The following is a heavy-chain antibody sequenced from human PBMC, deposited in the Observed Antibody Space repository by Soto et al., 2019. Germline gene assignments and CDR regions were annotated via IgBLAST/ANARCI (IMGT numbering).Heavy chain of an antibody. Sequence: GASVKVSCKASGYTFTIYGISWVRQAPGQRLEWMGWLDVGSGHTKYSRRFQGTVTFTRDTSTSIVYMELTSLTSEDTAVYYCARYDIGGYFDSWGQGTLVTVSS. CDR3: ARYDIGGYFDS. V-gene: IGHV1-3*01. D-gene: IGHD3-22*01. J-gene: IGHJ5*01. CDR2: LDVGSGHT. CDR1: GYTFTIYG.